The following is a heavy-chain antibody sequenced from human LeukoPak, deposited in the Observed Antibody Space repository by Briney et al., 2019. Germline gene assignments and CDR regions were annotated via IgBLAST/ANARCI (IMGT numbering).Heavy chain of an antibody. CDR1: GFTVSSNY. J-gene: IGHJ4*02. CDR2: IYSGGST. CDR3: ARQGEYSGYQAFDY. Sequence: GGSLRLSCAASGFTVSSNYMSWVRQAPGKGLEWVSVIYSGGSTYYADPVKGRFTISRDNSKNTLYLQMNSLRAEDTAVYYCARQGEYSGYQAFDYWGQGTLVTVSS. V-gene: IGHV3-53*01. D-gene: IGHD5-12*01.